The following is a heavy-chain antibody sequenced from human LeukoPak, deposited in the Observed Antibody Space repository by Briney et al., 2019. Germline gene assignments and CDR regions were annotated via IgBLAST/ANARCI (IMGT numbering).Heavy chain of an antibody. CDR1: GYTFTSYD. CDR2: MNPNSGNT. Sequence: ASVKVSCKASGYTFTSYDINWVRQATGQGLEWMGWMNPNSGNTGYAQKFQGRVIMTRNTSISTAYMELSSRRSEDTAVYYCARGWRFRESLDAFDIWGQGTMVTVSS. J-gene: IGHJ3*02. V-gene: IGHV1-8*01. CDR3: ARGWRFRESLDAFDI. D-gene: IGHD3-10*01.